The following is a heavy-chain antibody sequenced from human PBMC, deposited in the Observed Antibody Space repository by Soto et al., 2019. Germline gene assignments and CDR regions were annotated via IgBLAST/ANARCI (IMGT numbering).Heavy chain of an antibody. CDR3: ARSRTGATYGGMDV. J-gene: IGHJ6*02. D-gene: IGHD1-7*01. CDR1: GFAVSSNY. CDR2: IHSGGDT. V-gene: IGHV3-66*01. Sequence: EVQLVESGGDLVQPGGSLRLSCAASGFAVSSNYMTWVRQAPEKGLEWVSVIHSGGDTHYADSVRGRFTVSRDNSKNTLYLQMSSLRAEDTAVYYCARSRTGATYGGMDVWGQGTTVTVSS.